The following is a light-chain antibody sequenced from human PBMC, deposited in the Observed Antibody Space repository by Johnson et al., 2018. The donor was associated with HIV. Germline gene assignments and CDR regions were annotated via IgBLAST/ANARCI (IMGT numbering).Light chain of an antibody. CDR1: SSNIGNNY. CDR3: GTWDSSLRVGF. J-gene: IGLJ1*01. V-gene: IGLV1-51*01. Sequence: QSALTQPPSVSAAPGQKVTISCSGSSSNIGNNYVSWYQQLPGRAPKLLIYDNNKRPSGIPDRFSGSKSGTSATLGITGLQTGDEADYYCGTWDSSLRVGFFGTVTKVTVL. CDR2: DNN.